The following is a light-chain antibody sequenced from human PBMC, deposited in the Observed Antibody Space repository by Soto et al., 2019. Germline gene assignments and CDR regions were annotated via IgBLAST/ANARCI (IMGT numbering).Light chain of an antibody. CDR2: AAS. V-gene: IGKV1-9*01. Sequence: QLTQSPSSLSASVGDRVTITCRASQGIASYLAWYQQNPGQAPNLLNYAASTLQSGVPSRFSGSGSGTDFNLTIISLQPEDFATYYCQQLNSYPLTFGGGTKVEI. CDR3: QQLNSYPLT. CDR1: QGIASY. J-gene: IGKJ4*01.